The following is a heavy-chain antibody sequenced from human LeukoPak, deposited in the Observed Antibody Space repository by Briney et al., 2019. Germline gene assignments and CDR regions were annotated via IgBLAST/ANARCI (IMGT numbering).Heavy chain of an antibody. CDR2: IYYSGST. Sequence: SETLSLTCAVYGGSFSGYYWSWIRQPPGKGLEWIGDIYYSGSTKYNPSLKSRVTISVDTSKNQFSLKLSSVTAADTAVYYCARGARAGYNLEPFDYWGQGTLVTVSS. CDR3: ARGARAGYNLEPFDY. J-gene: IGHJ4*02. V-gene: IGHV4-59*08. CDR1: GGSFSGYY. D-gene: IGHD5-24*01.